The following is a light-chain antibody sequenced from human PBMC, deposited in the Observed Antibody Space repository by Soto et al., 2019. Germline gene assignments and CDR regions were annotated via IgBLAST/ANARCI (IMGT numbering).Light chain of an antibody. CDR3: SSYTSKSSLI. J-gene: IGLJ2*01. CDR1: MRDVGAYNL. Sequence: SVLTQPASVSGSPGQSITISCAGTMRDVGAYNLVSWYQQHPGRAPQLIIYEVRNRPSGISFRFSGSKSGNTASLTISGLQAEEEADYYCSSYTSKSSLIFGGGTKVTVL. CDR2: EVR. V-gene: IGLV2-14*01.